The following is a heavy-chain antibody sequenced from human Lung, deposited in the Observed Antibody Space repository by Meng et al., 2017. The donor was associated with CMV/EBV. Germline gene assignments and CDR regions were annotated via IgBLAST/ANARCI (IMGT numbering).Heavy chain of an antibody. D-gene: IGHD2-2*01. CDR3: ARDHPYCSSTSCSHAY. V-gene: IGHV3-21*01. J-gene: IGHJ4*02. CDR1: GFTFSYYS. CDR2: ISSSSNDV. Sequence: GGSLRLSCAASGFTFSYYSMNWVRQAPGKGLEWVSSISSSSNDVYYADSVKGRFTISRDNAKNSLYLQMNSLRAEDTAVYYCARDHPYCSSTSCSHAYWGQGTLVTVSS.